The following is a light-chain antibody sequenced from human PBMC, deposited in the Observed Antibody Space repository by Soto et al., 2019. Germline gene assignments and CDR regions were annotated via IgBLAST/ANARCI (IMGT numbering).Light chain of an antibody. Sequence: EIELTQSPGTLSLSPGESATLSCKASQSVSSTYLAWFQQKPGQPPTLLIYGASSRATGIPYRFSGSGSGTDFSLTISRLEPEDFAVYYCQQHGSSPWTFGQGTKVDIK. CDR2: GAS. V-gene: IGKV3-20*01. CDR3: QQHGSSPWT. CDR1: QSVSSTY. J-gene: IGKJ1*01.